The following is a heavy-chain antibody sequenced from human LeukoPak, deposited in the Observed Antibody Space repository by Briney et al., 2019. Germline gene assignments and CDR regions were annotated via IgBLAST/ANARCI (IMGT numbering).Heavy chain of an antibody. Sequence: ASVKVSCKASGYTFTDYYIHWVRQAPGQGLEGMGWINPNSGGTTYAQKFQGRVTMTRDTSISTAYMELSRLRSDDTDVYYCAREATVTTAWGYWGQGTLVTVSS. CDR1: GYTFTDYY. CDR2: INPNSGGT. CDR3: AREATVTTAWGY. D-gene: IGHD4-17*01. V-gene: IGHV1-2*02. J-gene: IGHJ4*02.